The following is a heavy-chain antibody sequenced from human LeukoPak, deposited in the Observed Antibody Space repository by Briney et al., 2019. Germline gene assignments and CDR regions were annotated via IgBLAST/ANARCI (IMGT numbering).Heavy chain of an antibody. CDR1: GFTFSSYS. J-gene: IGHJ3*02. V-gene: IGHV3-21*01. CDR3: ARVVAVAGRAFDI. Sequence: KPGGSLRLSCAASGFTFSSYSMNWVRQAPGKGLEWVSSISSSSSYIYYADSVKGRFTISRDNAKNSLHLQMNSLRAEDTAVYYCARVVAVAGRAFDIWGQGTMVTVSS. CDR2: ISSSSSYI. D-gene: IGHD6-19*01.